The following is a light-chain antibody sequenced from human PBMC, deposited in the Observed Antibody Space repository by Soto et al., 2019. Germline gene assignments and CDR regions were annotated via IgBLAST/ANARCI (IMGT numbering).Light chain of an antibody. J-gene: IGKJ2*02. CDR2: LGS. CDR3: MQALQTPRT. V-gene: IGKV2-28*01. CDR1: QSLQHRNGKNY. Sequence: DIVMTQSPLSQPVTPGEPASISCRSSQSLQHRNGKNYLDWYLQKPGQSPQLLISLGSNRASGVPDRFSGSGSGTDFTLKISRVEAEDVGVYYCMQALQTPRTFGQGTKLEIK.